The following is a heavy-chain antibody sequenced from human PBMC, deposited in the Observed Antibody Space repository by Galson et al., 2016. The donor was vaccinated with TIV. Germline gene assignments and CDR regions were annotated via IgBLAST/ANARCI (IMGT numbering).Heavy chain of an antibody. CDR3: ARIPTIWKSYIYIGSH. J-gene: IGHJ4*02. CDR2: INHTGTT. D-gene: IGHD3-10*01. CDR1: GASFSDYY. Sequence: ETLSLTCAVYGASFSDYYWSWLRQAPGKGLEWIGEINHTGTTNYNPSLKRRVTMAVDTSKNQISLKLRSVSAADTAVYYCARIPTIWKSYIYIGSHWGQGTLVTASS. V-gene: IGHV4-34*01.